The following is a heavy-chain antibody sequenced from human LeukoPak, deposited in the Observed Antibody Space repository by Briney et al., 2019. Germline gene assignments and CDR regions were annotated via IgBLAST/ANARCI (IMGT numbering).Heavy chain of an antibody. V-gene: IGHV4-59*08. J-gene: IGHJ4*02. Sequence: SETLSLTCTVSGDSISSYYWSWIRQPPGKGLEWIGYIYYTGSTNYNPSLKSRVTISVDTSKNQFSLKLSSVTAADTAVYYCARGRKGLWFGELGYFDYWGRGTLVTVSS. CDR3: ARGRKGLWFGELGYFDY. CDR1: GDSISSYY. D-gene: IGHD3-10*01. CDR2: IYYTGST.